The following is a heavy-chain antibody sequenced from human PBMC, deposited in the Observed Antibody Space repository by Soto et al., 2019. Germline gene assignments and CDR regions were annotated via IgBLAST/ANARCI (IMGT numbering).Heavy chain of an antibody. V-gene: IGHV1-18*01. CDR1: GYTLITYG. J-gene: IGHJ4*02. Sequence: QVQLVQSGAEVKKPGASVTVSCKVSGYTLITYGISWVRQAPGQGLEWMGWINTYNGATNYAQNLQGRVTMPRDTSTNTAYMELRSLRSDDTAVYYCARYCSGGSCHKGVPDYWGQGTLVTVSS. D-gene: IGHD2-15*01. CDR3: ARYCSGGSCHKGVPDY. CDR2: INTYNGAT.